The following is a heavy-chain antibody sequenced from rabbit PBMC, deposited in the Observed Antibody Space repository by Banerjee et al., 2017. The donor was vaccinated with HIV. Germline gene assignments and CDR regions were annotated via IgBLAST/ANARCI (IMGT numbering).Heavy chain of an antibody. Sequence: QEQLEESGGDLVKPGASLTLTCTASGFELSSYHYDMRWVRQAPGKGLECIACIYEGSSGITWYASWAKGRFTISRTSSTTVTLQMTSLTAADTATYFCARVGLVDGYDLWGQGTLVTVS. D-gene: IGHD6-1*01. J-gene: IGHJ4*01. CDR2: IYEGSSGIT. V-gene: IGHV1S45*01. CDR1: GFELSSYHY. CDR3: ARVGLVDGYDL.